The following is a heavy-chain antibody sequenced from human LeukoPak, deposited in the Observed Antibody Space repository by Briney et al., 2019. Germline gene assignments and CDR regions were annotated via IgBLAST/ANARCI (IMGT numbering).Heavy chain of an antibody. Sequence: PGGSLRLSCAASGFTFSSYAMSWGRQAPGKGLEGVSAISGSGGSTYYADSVKGRFTISRDNSKNTLYLQMNSLRAEDTAVYYCAEDPAAGTFDYWGQGTLVTVSS. CDR3: AEDPAAGTFDY. V-gene: IGHV3-23*01. CDR1: GFTFSSYA. CDR2: ISGSGGST. J-gene: IGHJ4*02. D-gene: IGHD6-13*01.